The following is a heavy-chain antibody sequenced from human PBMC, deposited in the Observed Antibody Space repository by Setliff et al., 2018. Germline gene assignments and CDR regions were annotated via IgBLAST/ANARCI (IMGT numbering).Heavy chain of an antibody. V-gene: IGHV1-18*01. CDR3: ARDTRDKYDSSGYYLSLDS. CDR2: VTIYNGNT. J-gene: IGHJ4*02. D-gene: IGHD3-22*01. Sequence: ASVKVSCKASGYTFSNYGVTWVRQAPGQGLEWMGWVTIYNGNTKYAQNLQGRLTLTTDISTSTAYMELGSLTTDDTAVYYCARDTRDKYDSSGYYLSLDSWGQGSLVTVSS. CDR1: GYTFSNYG.